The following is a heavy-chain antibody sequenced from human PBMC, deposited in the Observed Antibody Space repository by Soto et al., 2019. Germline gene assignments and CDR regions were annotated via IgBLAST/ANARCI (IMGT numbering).Heavy chain of an antibody. J-gene: IGHJ6*02. V-gene: IGHV4-59*01. CDR2: IYYSGST. CDR3: ARTSPYYDFWSATWDYYYYGMDV. CDR1: GGSISSYY. Sequence: SETLSLTCTVSGGSISSYYWSWIRQPPGKGLEWIGYIYYSGSTNYNPSLKSRVTISVDTSKNQFSLKLSSVTAADTAVYYCARTSPYYDFWSATWDYYYYGMDVWGQGTTVTVSS. D-gene: IGHD3-3*01.